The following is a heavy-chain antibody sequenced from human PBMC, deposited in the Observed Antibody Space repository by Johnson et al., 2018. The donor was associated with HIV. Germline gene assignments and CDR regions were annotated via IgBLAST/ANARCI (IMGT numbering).Heavy chain of an antibody. CDR1: GFSVSTNY. V-gene: IGHV3-66*02. CDR2: LYTGGST. J-gene: IGHJ3*02. CDR3: ARGQGYYYDSSGPTLNAFDI. Sequence: VQLVESGGDLVQPGGSLRLSCAASGFSVSTNYMYWVRQAPGKGLEWVSVLYTGGSTFYADSVKGRFTISRDNSKNTLYLQMNSLRAEDTAVYYCARGQGYYYDSSGPTLNAFDIWGQGTMVTVSS. D-gene: IGHD3-22*01.